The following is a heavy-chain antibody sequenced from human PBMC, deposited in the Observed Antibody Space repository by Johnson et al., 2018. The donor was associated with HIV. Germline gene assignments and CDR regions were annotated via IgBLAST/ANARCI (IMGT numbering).Heavy chain of an antibody. V-gene: IGHV3-23*04. J-gene: IGHJ3*02. CDR1: GFTFSSYA. D-gene: IGHD3-22*01. Sequence: VQLVESWGGLAQPGGSLRLSCAASGFTFSSYAMSWVRQAPGKGLEWVSAISGSGVGIYYADSVKGRFTISRDNSNHTLYLQMNSLRAEDTAVYYFAKDGSTYYDSSGYLGEDAFEIWGQGTMVTVSS. CDR2: ISGSGVGI. CDR3: AKDGSTYYDSSGYLGEDAFEI.